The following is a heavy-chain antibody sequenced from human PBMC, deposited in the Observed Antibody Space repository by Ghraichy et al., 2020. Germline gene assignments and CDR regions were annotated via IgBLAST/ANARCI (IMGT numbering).Heavy chain of an antibody. CDR2: IYYSGST. V-gene: IGHV4-39*01. CDR3: ARGDGDYYYYGMDV. Sequence: ESLNISCTVSGGSISSSSYYWGWIRQPPGKGLEWIGSIYYSGSTYYNPSLKSRVTISVDTSKNQFSLKLSSVTAADTAVYYCARGDGDYYYYGMDVWGQGTTVTVSS. J-gene: IGHJ6*02. D-gene: IGHD3-16*01. CDR1: GGSISSSSYY.